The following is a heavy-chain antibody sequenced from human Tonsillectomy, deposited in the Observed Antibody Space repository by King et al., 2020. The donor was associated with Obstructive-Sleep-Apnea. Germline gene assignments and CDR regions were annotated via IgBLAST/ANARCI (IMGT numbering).Heavy chain of an antibody. CDR3: AKGEWSSRSIDY. CDR1: GFSFSTRD. Sequence: VQLVESGGGVVQPGTSLRLSCAASGFSFSTRDIHWVRQAPGKGLEWLALISWNERDKYYADSVKCRFTISRDNSKNTLYLEMNGLRAEDTAAYYCAKGEWSSRSIDYWGQGTLVTVSS. CDR2: ISWNERDK. D-gene: IGHD6-13*01. J-gene: IGHJ4*02. V-gene: IGHV3-30*18.